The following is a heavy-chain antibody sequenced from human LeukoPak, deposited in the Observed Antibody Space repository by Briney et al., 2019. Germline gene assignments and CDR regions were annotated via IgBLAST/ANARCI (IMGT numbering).Heavy chain of an antibody. V-gene: IGHV3-66*01. CDR2: IYSGGNT. CDR3: ARSYSNHLFGMDV. D-gene: IGHD4-11*01. CDR1: GFTVSSYY. J-gene: IGHJ6*02. Sequence: GGSLTLSCAASGFTVSSYYMTWVRQAPGKGLEWVSVIYSGGNTYYADSVKGRVAISRDNSKNTVFLQVNRVRAEDTAVYYCARSYSNHLFGMDVWGQGTTVTVSS.